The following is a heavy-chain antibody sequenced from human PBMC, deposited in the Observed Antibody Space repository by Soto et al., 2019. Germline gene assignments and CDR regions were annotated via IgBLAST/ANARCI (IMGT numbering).Heavy chain of an antibody. D-gene: IGHD6-13*01. V-gene: IGHV3-7*03. J-gene: IGHJ4*03. CDR3: ESAVKLHVPAATGYFDL. Sequence: GGSLRLSCEASGFTFSSYWMSWVRQAPGKGLEWVANIKLDGSERYYVDSVRGRFTISRDNAKNSLFLQMDSLRAEDTAVYYCESAVKLHVPAATGYFDLWGQGTLVTVSS. CDR1: GFTFSSYW. CDR2: IKLDGSER.